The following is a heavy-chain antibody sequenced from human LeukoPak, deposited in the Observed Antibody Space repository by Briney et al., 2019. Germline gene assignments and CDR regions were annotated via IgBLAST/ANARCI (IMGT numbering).Heavy chain of an antibody. CDR3: ARVGPTLLGYCSGGSCAYFDY. Sequence: SEPLSLTCTVSGGSISSSSYYWGWIRQPPGKGLEWIGSIYYSGSTYYNPSLKSRVTISVDTSKNQFSLKLSSVTAADTAVYYCARVGPTLLGYCSGGSCAYFDYWGQGTLVTVSS. CDR2: IYYSGST. V-gene: IGHV4-39*07. CDR1: GGSISSSSYY. J-gene: IGHJ4*02. D-gene: IGHD2-15*01.